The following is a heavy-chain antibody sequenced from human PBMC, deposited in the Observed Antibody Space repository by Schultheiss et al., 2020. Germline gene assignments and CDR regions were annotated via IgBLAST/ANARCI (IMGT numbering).Heavy chain of an antibody. CDR3: ARMSMLVAFDI. Sequence: GESLKISCAASGFTFSSYAMHWVRQAPGKGLEWVAVISYDGSNKYYADSVKGRFTISRDNSKNSLYLQMNTLRAEDTAVYYCARMSMLVAFDIWGQGTMVTVSS. CDR2: ISYDGSNK. D-gene: IGHD3-22*01. V-gene: IGHV3-30-3*01. CDR1: GFTFSSYA. J-gene: IGHJ3*02.